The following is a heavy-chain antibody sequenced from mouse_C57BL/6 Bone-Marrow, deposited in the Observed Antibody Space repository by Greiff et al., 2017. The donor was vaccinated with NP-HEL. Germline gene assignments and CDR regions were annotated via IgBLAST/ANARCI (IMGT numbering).Heavy chain of an antibody. CDR2: IYPRSGNT. V-gene: IGHV1-81*01. Sequence: VQLQESGAELARPGASVKLSCKASGYTFTSYGISWVKQRTGQGLEWIGEIYPRSGNTYYNEKFKGKATLTADKSSSTAYMELRSLTSEDSAVYFCARCKIVYYFDYWGQGTTLTVSS. CDR1: GYTFTSYG. CDR3: ARCKIVYYFDY. J-gene: IGHJ2*01.